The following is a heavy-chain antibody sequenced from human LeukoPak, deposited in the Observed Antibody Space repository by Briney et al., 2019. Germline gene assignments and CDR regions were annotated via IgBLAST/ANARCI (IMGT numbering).Heavy chain of an antibody. CDR2: VNPDGSSI. CDR1: GFTFSTYW. V-gene: IGHV3-74*01. CDR3: ARDSPGYGAYVS. D-gene: IGHD5-12*01. J-gene: IGHJ1*01. Sequence: GGSLRLSCAASGFTFSTYWMHWVRQTPGKGLAWVSRVNPDGSSINYADSVKGRFTISRDNAKNSLYLQMDSLTAEDTAVYYCARDSPGYGAYVSWGQGTLVSVSS.